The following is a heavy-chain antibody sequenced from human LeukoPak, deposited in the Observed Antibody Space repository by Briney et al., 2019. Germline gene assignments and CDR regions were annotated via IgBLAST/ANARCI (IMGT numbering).Heavy chain of an antibody. CDR2: INPSGGST. V-gene: IGHV1-46*01. Sequence: ASVKVSCKASGYTFTSYYMHWVRQAPGQGLEWMGIINPSGGSTSYAQKFQGRVTMTRDTSTSTVYMELSSLRPEDTAVYYCASNMAARPDGFDYWGQGTLVTVSS. CDR3: ASNMAARPDGFDY. D-gene: IGHD6-6*01. J-gene: IGHJ4*02. CDR1: GYTFTSYY.